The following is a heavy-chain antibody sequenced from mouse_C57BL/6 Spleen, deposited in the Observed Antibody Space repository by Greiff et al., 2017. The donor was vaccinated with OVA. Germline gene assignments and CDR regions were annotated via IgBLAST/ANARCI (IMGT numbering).Heavy chain of an antibody. J-gene: IGHJ2*01. Sequence: QVQLQQSGPELVKPGASVKISCKASGYTFTDYYINWVKQRPGQGLEWIGWIFPGSGSTYYNEKFKGKATLTVDKSSSTAYMLLSSLNSEDSAVYFGARGYYYGSAPFDYWGQGTTLTVSS. D-gene: IGHD1-1*01. V-gene: IGHV1-75*01. CDR3: ARGYYYGSAPFDY. CDR2: IFPGSGST. CDR1: GYTFTDYY.